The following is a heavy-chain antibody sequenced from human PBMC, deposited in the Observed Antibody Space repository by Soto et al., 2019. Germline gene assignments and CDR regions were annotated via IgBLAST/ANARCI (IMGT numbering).Heavy chain of an antibody. CDR3: VKGSEVARQELDY. V-gene: IGHV3-30*18. J-gene: IGHJ4*02. CDR1: GFSFSNCG. D-gene: IGHD2-15*01. Sequence: QVQLVESGGGGVQPGRSLRLSCAASGFSFSNCGMHWVRQAPGKGLEWVAAISFDGNDKYYSESVKGRFTISRDNSKNTLFLQMNSLRVEDTAVYYCVKGSEVARQELDYWGQGTLVTVSS. CDR2: ISFDGNDK.